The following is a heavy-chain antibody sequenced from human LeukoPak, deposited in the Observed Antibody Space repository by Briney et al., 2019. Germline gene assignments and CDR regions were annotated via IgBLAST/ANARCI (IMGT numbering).Heavy chain of an antibody. D-gene: IGHD2-15*01. Sequence: GGSLRLSCAASGFTFSDYYMSWIRQAPGKGLGWVSYISSSGSTIYYADSVKGRFTISTDNAKNSLYLQMNSLRAEDTAVYYCGSIDVVVVAADAFDLWGRGTLVTVSS. CDR3: GSIDVVVVAADAFDL. V-gene: IGHV3-11*01. CDR2: ISSSGSTI. CDR1: GFTFSDYY. J-gene: IGHJ2*01.